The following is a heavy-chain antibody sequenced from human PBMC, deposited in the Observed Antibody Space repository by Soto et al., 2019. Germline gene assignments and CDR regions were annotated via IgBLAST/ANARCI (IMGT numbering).Heavy chain of an antibody. V-gene: IGHV1-3*01. Sequence: ASVKVSCKASGYAFTSYAMHWVRQAPGQRLEWMGWINAGNGNTKYSQKFQGRVTITRNTSISTAYMELSSLRSEDTAVYYCARGHRVIRYQLLLGYWGQGTLVTVSS. J-gene: IGHJ4*02. CDR2: INAGNGNT. CDR1: GYAFTSYA. CDR3: ARGHRVIRYQLLLGY. D-gene: IGHD2-2*01.